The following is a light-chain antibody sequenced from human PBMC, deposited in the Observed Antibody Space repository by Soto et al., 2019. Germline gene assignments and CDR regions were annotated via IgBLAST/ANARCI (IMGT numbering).Light chain of an antibody. V-gene: IGLV2-14*01. Sequence: QSVLTQPASVSGSPGQSITSSCTGTSSDVGAYNYVSWYQQYPGKAPKILIYEVTNRPSGVSNRFSGSKSGNMASLTISGLQAEDEADYYCSSYTDTSSRVFGSGTKVPVL. CDR3: SSYTDTSSRV. J-gene: IGLJ1*01. CDR2: EVT. CDR1: SSDVGAYNY.